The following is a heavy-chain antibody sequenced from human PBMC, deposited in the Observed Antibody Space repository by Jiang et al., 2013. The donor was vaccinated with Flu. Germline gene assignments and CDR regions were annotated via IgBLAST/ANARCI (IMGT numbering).Heavy chain of an antibody. CDR2: ISGSGGST. V-gene: IGHV3-23*01. CDR3: AKDLAGIAVAPYRDY. Sequence: WVSAISGSGGSTYYADSVKGRFTISRDNSKNTLYLQMNSLRAEDTAVYYCAKDLAGIAVAPYRDYWGQGTLVTVSS. D-gene: IGHD6-19*01. J-gene: IGHJ4*02.